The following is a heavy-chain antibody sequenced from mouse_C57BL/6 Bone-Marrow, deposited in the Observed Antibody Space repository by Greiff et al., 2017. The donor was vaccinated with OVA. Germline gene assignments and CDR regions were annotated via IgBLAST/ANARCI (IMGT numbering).Heavy chain of an antibody. D-gene: IGHD2-4*01. CDR2: IDPENGDT. CDR3: TTDDYYFDY. CDR1: GFNLNDAY. J-gene: IGHJ2*01. Sequence: EVQLQQSGAELVRPGASVKLSCTASGFNLNDAYMHWVKQRPEQGLEWSGWIDPENGDTEYASKFQGKATRTADTSSNTAYLQLSSLTSEDTAVYYCTTDDYYFDYWGQGTTLTVSS. V-gene: IGHV14-4*01.